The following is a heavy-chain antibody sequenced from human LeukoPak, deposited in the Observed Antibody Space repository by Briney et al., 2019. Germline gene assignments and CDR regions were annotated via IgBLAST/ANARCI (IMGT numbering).Heavy chain of an antibody. D-gene: IGHD3-22*01. Sequence: GGSRSLPCAASGFTFTNYVLSWVRQAPGKGLGWVSAISDSGCRTYYADSVKGRFTISRDNSKITLYLQMNSLRAEDTAVYYCAKDPRVIVVGCAFDIWGQGTLVTVSS. J-gene: IGHJ3*02. V-gene: IGHV3-23*01. CDR2: ISDSGCRT. CDR3: AKDPRVIVVGCAFDI. CDR1: GFTFTNYV.